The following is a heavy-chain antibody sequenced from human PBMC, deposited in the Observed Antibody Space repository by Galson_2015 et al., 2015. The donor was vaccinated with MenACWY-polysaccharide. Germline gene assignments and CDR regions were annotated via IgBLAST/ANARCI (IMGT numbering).Heavy chain of an antibody. V-gene: IGHV3-30*18. CDR2: ISYDGSNK. D-gene: IGHD5-18*01. Sequence: SLRLSCAASGFTFSSYGMHRVRQAPGKGLEWVAVISYDGSNKYYADSVKGRFTISRDNSKNTLYLQMNSLRAEDTAVYYCAKERINSYGRPNYYGMDVWGQGTTVTVSS. CDR3: AKERINSYGRPNYYGMDV. CDR1: GFTFSSYG. J-gene: IGHJ6*02.